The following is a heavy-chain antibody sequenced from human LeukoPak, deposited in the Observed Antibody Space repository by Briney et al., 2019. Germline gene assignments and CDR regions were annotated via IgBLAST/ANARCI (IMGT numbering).Heavy chain of an antibody. CDR1: GYTLTELS. CDR3: AREPCSGGSCYSGY. CDR2: INPNSGGT. Sequence: ASVKVSCKVSGYTLTELSMHWVRQAPGQGLEWMGWINPNSGGTNYAQKFQGRVTMTRDTSISTAYMELSRLRSDDTAVYYCAREPCSGGSCYSGYWGQGTLVTVSS. V-gene: IGHV1-2*02. J-gene: IGHJ4*02. D-gene: IGHD2-15*01.